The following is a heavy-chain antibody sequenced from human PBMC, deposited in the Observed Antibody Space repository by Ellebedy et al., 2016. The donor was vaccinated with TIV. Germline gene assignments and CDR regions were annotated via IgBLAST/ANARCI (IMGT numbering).Heavy chain of an antibody. D-gene: IGHD3-10*01. CDR3: ARGYYSSGTYYSPGE. CDR1: GGSISTSNFY. Sequence: MPSETLSLTCTVSGGSISTSNFYWGWVRQPPGEGLEWIATIYYGVTTQYSPSLNSRVTISVDTSKDQFSLKMTSVTAADTAIYYCARGYYSSGTYYSPGEWGQGTLVTVSS. V-gene: IGHV4-39*07. CDR2: IYYGVTT. J-gene: IGHJ4*01.